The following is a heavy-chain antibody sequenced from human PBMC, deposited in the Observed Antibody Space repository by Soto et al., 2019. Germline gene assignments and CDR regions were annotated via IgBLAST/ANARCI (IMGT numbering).Heavy chain of an antibody. V-gene: IGHV2-5*02. CDR3: ALSPLKFGGTRDAFAI. Sequence: SGPTLVNPTHTLTLTYTFSGFSLSTSGVGVGWIRQPPGKALEWLALIYWDDDKRYSPSLKSGLTITKDTSKNQVVLTMTNMDPVDTATYYCALSPLKFGGTRDAFAISGQGTMVTVSS. CDR1: GFSLSTSGVG. D-gene: IGHD3-10*01. CDR2: IYWDDDK. J-gene: IGHJ3*02.